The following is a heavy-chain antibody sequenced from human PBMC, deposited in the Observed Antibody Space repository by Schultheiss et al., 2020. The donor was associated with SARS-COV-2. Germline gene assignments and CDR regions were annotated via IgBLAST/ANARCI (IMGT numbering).Heavy chain of an antibody. V-gene: IGHV3-74*01. CDR1: GFTFSNFW. CDR2: IKADGGST. CDR3: ARVTHGDYVGY. J-gene: IGHJ4*02. Sequence: GGSLRLSCAASGFTFSNFWMHWVRQVPGKGLVWVSRIKADGGSTDYADSVKGRFTISRDNAKNSLYLQMNSLRAEDTAVYYCARVTHGDYVGYWGQGTLVTVSS. D-gene: IGHD4-17*01.